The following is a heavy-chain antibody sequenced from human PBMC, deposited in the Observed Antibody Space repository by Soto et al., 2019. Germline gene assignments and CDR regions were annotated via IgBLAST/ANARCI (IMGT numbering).Heavy chain of an antibody. CDR1: GYTFSGYY. J-gene: IGHJ3*02. V-gene: IGHV1-2*02. CDR2: INPKSGGT. D-gene: IGHD3-9*01. Sequence: ASVKVSCKASGYTFSGYYMHWVRQAPGQGLEWMGWINPKSGGTKYVQKFQGRVTMTRDASSNTVYMDLSRLTSDDTAVYYCAREGTGYSAFDIWGQGTMVTVSS. CDR3: AREGTGYSAFDI.